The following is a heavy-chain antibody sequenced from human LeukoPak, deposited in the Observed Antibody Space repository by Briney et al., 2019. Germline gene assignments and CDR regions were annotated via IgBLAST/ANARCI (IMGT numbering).Heavy chain of an antibody. D-gene: IGHD1-26*01. J-gene: IGHJ3*01. Sequence: PGGSLRLSCAASGFTFSLYAMHWVSQAPGKGLEWVAFTRFDGSNKYYADSVKGRFTISRDNSKNTLYLQMNSLRAEDTAVYFCAKSTIVGATVDAFDFWGQGTMVTVSS. CDR1: GFTFSLYA. CDR2: TRFDGSNK. V-gene: IGHV3-30*02. CDR3: AKSTIVGATVDAFDF.